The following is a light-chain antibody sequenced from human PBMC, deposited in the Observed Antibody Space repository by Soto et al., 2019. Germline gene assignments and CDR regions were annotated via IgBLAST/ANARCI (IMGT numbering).Light chain of an antibody. V-gene: IGKV3-20*01. CDR2: GAS. Sequence: IVLTQSPGILSLSPGERATLSCRASQSVSSNYLAWYQQTPGQAPRLLIFGASSRATDIPDRFSGGGSGTDFNLTISRLETEDFAVYYCEEYGNSPQTFGQGTKVEIK. CDR3: EEYGNSPQT. CDR1: QSVSSNY. J-gene: IGKJ1*01.